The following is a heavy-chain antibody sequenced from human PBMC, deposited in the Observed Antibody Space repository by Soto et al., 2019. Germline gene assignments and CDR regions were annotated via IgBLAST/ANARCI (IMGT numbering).Heavy chain of an antibody. CDR2: IWHDESKE. D-gene: IGHD3-22*01. CDR1: GFTFRNYG. CDR3: ARDCDTSGYFSWLDP. J-gene: IGHJ5*02. V-gene: IGHV3-33*01. Sequence: PGGSLRLSCAASGFTFRNYGMQWVRQAPGKGLEWVALIWHDESKEYYADSVKGRFTISRDNSKNTLYLQMNSLGAEDTAVYHCARDCDTSGYFSWLDPWGQGTLVTVSS.